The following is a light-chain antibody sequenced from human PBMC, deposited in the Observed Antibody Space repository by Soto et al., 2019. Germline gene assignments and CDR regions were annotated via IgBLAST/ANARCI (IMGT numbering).Light chain of an antibody. CDR2: GAS. V-gene: IGKV3-20*01. CDR1: QSVSSSY. Sequence: EIVLTQSPGTLSLSPGERATLSCRASQSVSSSYLAWYQQKPGQAPRLLIYGASSKATGIPDRFSGSGSGTDFTITISRLEPEDFAVYYCQQYGSSPPTFGQGTRLEI. J-gene: IGKJ5*01. CDR3: QQYGSSPPT.